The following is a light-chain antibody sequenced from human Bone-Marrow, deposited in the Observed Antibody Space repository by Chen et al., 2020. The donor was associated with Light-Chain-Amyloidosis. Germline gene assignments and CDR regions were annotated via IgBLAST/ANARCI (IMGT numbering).Light chain of an antibody. CDR1: GLPKPY. J-gene: IGLJ2*01. V-gene: IGLV3-25*03. CDR3: QSADTTDTLYVL. Sequence: SYELTQPPTVSVSTGQTARISCSGDGLPKPYAYWYQQKPGQAPVLVIYNDSERPSGSPERCSGSSSGRPVTVTISGVQAADEADYYCQSADTTDTLYVLFGGGTKLTVL. CDR2: NDS.